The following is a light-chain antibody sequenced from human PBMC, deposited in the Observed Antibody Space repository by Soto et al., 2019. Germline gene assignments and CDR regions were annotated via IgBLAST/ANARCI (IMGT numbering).Light chain of an antibody. CDR1: QSVSRS. CDR3: QQYDNWPPRWT. J-gene: IGKJ2*01. CDR2: GAS. Sequence: EVVVTQSPATLSVSPGERATLSCRASQSVSRSLAWYQQKPGQAPRLLILGASTRASGIPAKFSGSGSGTEFTLSIGSLQSEDFAIYYCQQYDNWPPRWTFGQGTKVDIK. V-gene: IGKV3-15*01.